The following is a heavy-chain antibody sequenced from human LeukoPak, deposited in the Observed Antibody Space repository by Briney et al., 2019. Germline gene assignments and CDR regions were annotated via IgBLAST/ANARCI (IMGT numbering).Heavy chain of an antibody. D-gene: IGHD1-26*01. V-gene: IGHV3-15*01. CDR2: IQSKTDGGTT. J-gene: IGHJ4*02. CDR3: TTDEGATSPFGY. CDR1: GFTFSNYA. Sequence: PGGSLRLSCAASGFTFSNYAMSWVRQAPGKGLEWVGRIQSKTDGGTTDYATPVKGRFTISRDDSKNTLYMQMNSLKTEDTAVYYCTTDEGATSPFGYWGQGTLVTVSS.